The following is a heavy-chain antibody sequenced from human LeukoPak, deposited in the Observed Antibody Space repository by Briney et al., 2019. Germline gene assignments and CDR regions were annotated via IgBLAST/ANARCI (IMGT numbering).Heavy chain of an antibody. V-gene: IGHV4-34*01. D-gene: IGHD2-8*01. Sequence: SETLSLTCAVYGGSFSGYYWSWIRQPPGKGLEWIGEINHSGSTIYNPSLKSRVTISVDTSKNQFSLNLNSVTAADTAVYYCARGGSSCTNGVCYTVEGVFYPRYIDYWGQGTLVTVSS. J-gene: IGHJ4*02. CDR2: INHSGST. CDR1: GGSFSGYY. CDR3: ARGGSSCTNGVCYTVEGVFYPRYIDY.